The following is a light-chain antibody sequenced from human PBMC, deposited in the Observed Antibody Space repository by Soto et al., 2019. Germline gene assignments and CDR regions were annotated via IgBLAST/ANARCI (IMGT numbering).Light chain of an antibody. V-gene: IGKV1-5*01. CDR2: GAS. Sequence: DIQLTQSPPPQSASVRERDTITFRASQSIRYYLAWYQQMPGKAPKLLIYGASSLQSGVPSRFSGSGSGTEFTLTISSLQPDDFATYFCQHHNSYSQTFGQGTKVDIK. J-gene: IGKJ1*01. CDR3: QHHNSYSQT. CDR1: QSIRYY.